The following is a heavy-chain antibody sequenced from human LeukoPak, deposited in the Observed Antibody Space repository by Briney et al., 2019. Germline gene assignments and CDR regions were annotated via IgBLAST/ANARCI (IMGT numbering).Heavy chain of an antibody. D-gene: IGHD6-13*01. J-gene: IGHJ5*02. CDR1: GFTFSSYA. V-gene: IGHV3-30-3*01. Sequence: GGSLRLSCAASGFTFSSYAMHWVRQAPGKGLEWVAVISYDGSNKYYADSVKGRFTISRDNAKNSLYLQMNSLRAEDTAVYYCARDPAAGIFGFEDTNWFDPWGQGTLVTVSS. CDR3: ARDPAAGIFGFEDTNWFDP. CDR2: ISYDGSNK.